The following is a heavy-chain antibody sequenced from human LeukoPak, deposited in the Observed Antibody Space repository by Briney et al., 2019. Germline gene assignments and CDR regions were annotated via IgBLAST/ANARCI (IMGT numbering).Heavy chain of an antibody. CDR3: VRDGGVSGYDLLDY. V-gene: IGHV3-7*01. CDR1: GFTFSNYW. J-gene: IGHJ4*02. Sequence: GGSLRLSCAASGFTFSNYWMTWVRQAPGKGLEWVAHINQDGSEEHYMDSVKARFTISRDNAENSLSLQMNSLRAEDTAVYYCVRDGGVSGYDLLDYWGQGTLVTVSS. CDR2: INQDGSEE. D-gene: IGHD5-12*01.